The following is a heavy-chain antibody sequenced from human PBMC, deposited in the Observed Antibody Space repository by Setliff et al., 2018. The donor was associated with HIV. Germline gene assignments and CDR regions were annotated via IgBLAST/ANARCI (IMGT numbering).Heavy chain of an antibody. CDR3: ARGHSHGYGYSGSYGPFDI. D-gene: IGHD1-26*01. Sequence: ASVKVSCKVSGNTLTELSMHWVRQAPGKGLEWMGGFDPEDGEAVYAQKFEGRVTITTDDSTSTAYMELNSLRSEDTAVYYCARGHSHGYGYSGSYGPFDIWGQGTMVTVSS. CDR2: FDPEDGEA. CDR1: GNTLTELS. V-gene: IGHV1-24*01. J-gene: IGHJ3*02.